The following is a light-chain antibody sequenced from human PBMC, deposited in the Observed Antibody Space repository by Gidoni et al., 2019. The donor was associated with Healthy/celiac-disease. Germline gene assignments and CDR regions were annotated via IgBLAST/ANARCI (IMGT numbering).Light chain of an antibody. CDR3: QSADSSGTYAWV. Sequence: SYDLTHPPSVSVSPGQTARITCSGDALPKQYAYWYQQKPGQAPVLVIYKDSERPSGIPERFSGSSSGTTVTLTISGVQAEDEADYYCQSADSSGTYAWVFGGGTKLTVL. J-gene: IGLJ3*02. CDR2: KDS. CDR1: ALPKQY. V-gene: IGLV3-25*03.